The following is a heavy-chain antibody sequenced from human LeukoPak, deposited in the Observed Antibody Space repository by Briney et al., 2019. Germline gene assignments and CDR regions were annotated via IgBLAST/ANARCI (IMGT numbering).Heavy chain of an antibody. V-gene: IGHV3-9*01. CDR1: GFTFDDYG. Sequence: PGGSLRLSCAASGFTFDDYGMSWVRQAPGKGLEWVSGISWNSGSIGYADSVKGRFTISRDNAKNSLYLQMNSLRAEDTALYYCAKDMREGDGYTFSYWGQGTLVTVSS. CDR2: ISWNSGSI. CDR3: AKDMREGDGYTFSY. D-gene: IGHD5-24*01. J-gene: IGHJ4*02.